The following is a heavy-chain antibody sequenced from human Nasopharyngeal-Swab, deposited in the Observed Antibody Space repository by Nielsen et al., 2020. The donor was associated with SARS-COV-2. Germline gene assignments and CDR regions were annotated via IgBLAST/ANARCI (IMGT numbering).Heavy chain of an antibody. D-gene: IGHD3-16*01. J-gene: IGHJ3*02. CDR3: AKAGGAFDI. V-gene: IGHV3-23*01. CDR2: ISGSGGST. CDR1: GGSISSSSYY. Sequence: GESLKISCTVSGGSISSSSYYWGWVRQAPGKGLEWVSAISGSGGSTYYADSVKGRFTISRDNSKNTLYLQMNSLRAEDTAVYYCAKAGGAFDIWGQGTMVTVSS.